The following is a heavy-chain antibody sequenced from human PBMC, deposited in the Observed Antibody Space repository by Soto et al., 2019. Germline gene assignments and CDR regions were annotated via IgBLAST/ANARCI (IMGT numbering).Heavy chain of an antibody. CDR2: INWNSGSI. D-gene: IGHD6-13*01. Sequence: HPGGSLRLSCAASGFAFDDYAMHWFRQVPGKGLEWVSGINWNSGSIGYGDSVKGRFAISRDNAKNSLHLQMNSLSAEDTAFYYCVKDESINWYSGHFRHWGQGTLVTVSS. CDR1: GFAFDDYA. J-gene: IGHJ1*01. CDR3: VKDESINWYSGHFRH. V-gene: IGHV3-9*01.